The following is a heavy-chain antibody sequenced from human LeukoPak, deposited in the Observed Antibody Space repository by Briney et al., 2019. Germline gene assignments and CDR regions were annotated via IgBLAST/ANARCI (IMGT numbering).Heavy chain of an antibody. CDR2: IYHSGST. D-gene: IGHD2-2*02. CDR3: ARGEYCSSTSCYKFDY. Sequence: PSETLSLTCTASGGSISSGGYYWSWIRQPPGKGLEWIGYIYHSGSTYYNPSLKSRVTVSVDRSKNQFSLKLSSVTAADTAVYYCARGEYCSSTSCYKFDYWGQGTLVTVSS. V-gene: IGHV4-30-2*01. CDR1: GGSISSGGYY. J-gene: IGHJ4*02.